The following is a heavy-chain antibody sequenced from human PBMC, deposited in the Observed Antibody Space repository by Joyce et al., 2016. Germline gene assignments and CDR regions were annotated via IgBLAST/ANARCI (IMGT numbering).Heavy chain of an antibody. CDR1: GYTFTDHY. J-gene: IGHJ6*03. V-gene: IGHV1-2*02. CDR3: ARVVVTARYYYYYMDV. Sequence: QVQLEQSGAEVKKPGASVKVSCKASGYTFTDHYIHWVRQAPGQGLEGRGWINPDRGGTKYAQKFQGRVNMTRDTSINTVYIELGRLRSDDTAIYYCARVVVTARYYYYYMDVWGKGTTVTVSS. D-gene: IGHD2-21*02. CDR2: INPDRGGT.